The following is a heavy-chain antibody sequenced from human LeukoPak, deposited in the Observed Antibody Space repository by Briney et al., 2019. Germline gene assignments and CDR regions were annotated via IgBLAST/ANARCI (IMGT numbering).Heavy chain of an antibody. D-gene: IGHD3-3*01. CDR2: IYYSGST. Sequence: SETLSLTCTVSGGSISSSSYYWGWIRQPPGKGLEWIGSIYYSGSTYYNPSLKSRVTISVDTSKNQFSLKLSSVTAADTAVYYCARLPLEAYDFWSGYWYYFDYWGQGTLVTVSS. CDR1: GGSISSSSYY. V-gene: IGHV4-39*01. CDR3: ARLPLEAYDFWSGYWYYFDY. J-gene: IGHJ4*02.